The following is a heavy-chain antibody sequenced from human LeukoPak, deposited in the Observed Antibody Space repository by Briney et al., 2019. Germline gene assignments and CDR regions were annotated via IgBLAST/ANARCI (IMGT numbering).Heavy chain of an antibody. J-gene: IGHJ3*02. Sequence: PGGSLRLSCAASGFTFSSYDMTWVRQAPGKGLEWVSSTSASGSSTYYADSVKGRLTISRDNSKNTLYLQMNSLRAEDTAVYYCAGYYGGNAFDIWGQGTMVTVSS. D-gene: IGHD4-23*01. CDR1: GFTFSSYD. CDR2: TSASGSST. V-gene: IGHV3-23*01. CDR3: AGYYGGNAFDI.